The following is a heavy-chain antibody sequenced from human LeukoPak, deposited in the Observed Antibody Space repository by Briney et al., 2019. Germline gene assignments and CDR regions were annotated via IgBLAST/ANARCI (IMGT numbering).Heavy chain of an antibody. CDR3: ARSGWDDAFDI. D-gene: IGHD6-19*01. CDR1: GYTFASYY. CDR2: INPSGGST. Sequence: ASVKVSCKASGYTFASYYMHWVRQAPGQGLEWMGIINPSGGSTSYAQKFQGRVTMTRDTSTSTVYMELSSLRSEDTAVYYCARSGWDDAFDIWGQGTMVTVSS. J-gene: IGHJ3*02. V-gene: IGHV1-46*01.